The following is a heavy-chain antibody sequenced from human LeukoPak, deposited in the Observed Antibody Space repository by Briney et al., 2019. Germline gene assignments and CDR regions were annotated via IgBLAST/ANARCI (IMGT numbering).Heavy chain of an antibody. Sequence: ASVKVSCKASGYTFSDYYMYWVRQAPGQGLEWMGWIKPNSGGTNYARKFQGRVTMTRDTSINTAYMELSGLRFDDTAVYYCARARFSSSWYVPYFDYWGQGILVTASS. J-gene: IGHJ4*02. CDR2: IKPNSGGT. CDR3: ARARFSSSWYVPYFDY. V-gene: IGHV1-2*02. D-gene: IGHD6-13*01. CDR1: GYTFSDYY.